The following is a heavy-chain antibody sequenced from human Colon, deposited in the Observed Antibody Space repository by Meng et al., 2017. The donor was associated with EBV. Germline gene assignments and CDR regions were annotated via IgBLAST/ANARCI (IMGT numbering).Heavy chain of an antibody. CDR3: ARGPGGSYYLYYFDY. J-gene: IGHJ4*02. V-gene: IGHV4-34*01. CDR1: GGSFSGYY. D-gene: IGHD1-26*01. Sequence: QVQLQPWGPGLVKPSETLSLTCAVYGGSFSGYYWSWIRQPPEKGLEWIGEINHSGSTNYNPSLKSRVTISVDTSKKQFSLKLSSVTAADTAVYYCARGPGGSYYLYYFDYWGQGTLVTVSS. CDR2: INHSGST.